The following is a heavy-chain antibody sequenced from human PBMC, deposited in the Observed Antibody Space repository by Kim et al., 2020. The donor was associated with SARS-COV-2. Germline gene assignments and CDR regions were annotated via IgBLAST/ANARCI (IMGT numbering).Heavy chain of an antibody. D-gene: IGHD3-22*01. Sequence: SETLSLTCTVSGGSVSSETYFWSWIRQSPGKGLEWTGYISNSGRTKNSPSLKSRVTISVDTSRNQFSLRLSSVTAADTAIYYCARIPRGQIFGYFDYWGQGILVTVSS. CDR2: ISNSGRT. J-gene: IGHJ4*02. CDR3: ARIPRGQIFGYFDY. CDR1: GGSVSSETYF. V-gene: IGHV4-61*01.